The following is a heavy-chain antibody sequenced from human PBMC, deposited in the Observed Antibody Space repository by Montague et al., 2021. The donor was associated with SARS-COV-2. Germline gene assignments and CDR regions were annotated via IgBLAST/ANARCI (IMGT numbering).Heavy chain of an antibody. CDR1: GFYFSYA. Sequence: SLRLSCAASGFYFSYAMHWVRQAPGKGLEWVAPISNDGSNKHYADSVKGRFTISRDNSKSTLYLQMNSLRTEDTAVYYCARESGSFHDGGYFDYWGQGSLVTVSS. CDR2: ISNDGSNK. J-gene: IGHJ4*02. D-gene: IGHD1-26*01. CDR3: ARESGSFHDGGYFDY. V-gene: IGHV3-30*04.